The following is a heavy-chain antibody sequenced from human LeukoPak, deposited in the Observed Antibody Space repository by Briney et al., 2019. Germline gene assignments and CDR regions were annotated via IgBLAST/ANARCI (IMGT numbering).Heavy chain of an antibody. D-gene: IGHD2-15*01. Sequence: SETLSLTCTVYGESFSGYYWTWIRQPPGKGLEWIGYFFYTGSTYYNPSLKSRVTISLDTSKNHFSLKLSSVTAADTAVYYCARGAGSTISNDAFDIWGQGTMVTVSS. CDR2: FFYTGST. J-gene: IGHJ3*02. CDR1: GESFSGYY. CDR3: ARGAGSTISNDAFDI. V-gene: IGHV4-59*12.